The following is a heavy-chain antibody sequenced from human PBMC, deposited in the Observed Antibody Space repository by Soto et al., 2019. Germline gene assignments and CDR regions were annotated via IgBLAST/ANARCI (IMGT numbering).Heavy chain of an antibody. CDR1: GGSFSGYY. Sequence: PSETLSLTCAVYGGSFSGYYWSWIRQPPGKGLEWIGEINHSGSTNYNPSLKSRVTISVDTSKNQFSLKVSSVTAADTAVYYCVGEPVDLSWYMDVWGKGTTVTVSS. V-gene: IGHV4-34*01. CDR2: INHSGST. D-gene: IGHD1-26*01. J-gene: IGHJ6*03. CDR3: VGEPVDLSWYMDV.